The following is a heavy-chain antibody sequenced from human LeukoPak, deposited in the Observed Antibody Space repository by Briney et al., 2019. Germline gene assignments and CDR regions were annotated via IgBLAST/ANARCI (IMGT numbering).Heavy chain of an antibody. CDR3: ARDPPPWRNSATSGISL. D-gene: IGHD4-23*01. V-gene: IGHV1-69*13. J-gene: IGHJ4*02. CDR1: GGTFSSYA. CDR2: IIPIFGTA. Sequence: SVKVSCKASGGTFSSYAISWVRQAPGQGLEWMGGIIPIFGTANYAQKFQGRVTITADESTSTAYMELSSLRSEDTAVYYCARDPPPWRNSATSGISLWGQGTLVTVSP.